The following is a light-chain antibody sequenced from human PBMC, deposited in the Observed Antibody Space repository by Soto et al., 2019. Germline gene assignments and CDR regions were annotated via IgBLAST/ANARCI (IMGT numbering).Light chain of an antibody. CDR1: SSDVGGYNY. Sequence: QSALTQPASVSGSPGQSITISCTGTSSDVGGYNYVSWYPQHPGKAPKLMIYEVTNRPAGLSDRFSGSKSGNTASLTISGLQAEDEADYYGTPYAGRSLFDLGTGTKLTVL. CDR2: EVT. CDR3: TPYAGRSLFD. V-gene: IGLV2-14*03. J-gene: IGLJ1*01.